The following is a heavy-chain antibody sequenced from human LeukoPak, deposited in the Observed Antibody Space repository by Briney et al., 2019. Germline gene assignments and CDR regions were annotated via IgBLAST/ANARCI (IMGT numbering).Heavy chain of an antibody. D-gene: IGHD3-3*01. CDR2: ISYDGSNK. V-gene: IGHV3-30-3*01. Sequence: PGGSLRLSCAASGFTFSSYAMHWVRQAPGKGLEWVAVISYDGSNKYYADSVKGRFTISRDNSKNTLYLQMNSLRAEDTAVYYCARGEGDITIFGLFDYWGQGTLVTVSS. CDR3: ARGEGDITIFGLFDY. J-gene: IGHJ4*02. CDR1: GFTFSSYA.